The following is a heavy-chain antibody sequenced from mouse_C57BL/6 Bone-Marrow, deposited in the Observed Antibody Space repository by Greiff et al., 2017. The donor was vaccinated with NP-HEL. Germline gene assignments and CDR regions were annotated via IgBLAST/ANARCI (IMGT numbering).Heavy chain of an antibody. J-gene: IGHJ1*03. CDR2: IYPGGGYT. CDR1: GYTFTNYW. V-gene: IGHV1-63*01. D-gene: IGHD1-1*01. CDR3: ARSYYGYWYFDV. Sequence: LVESGAELVRPGTSVKMSCKASGYTFTNYWIGWAKQRPGHGLEWIGDIYPGGGYTNYNEKFKGKATLTADKSSSTAYMQFSSLTSEDSAIYYCARSYYGYWYFDVWGTGTTVTVSS.